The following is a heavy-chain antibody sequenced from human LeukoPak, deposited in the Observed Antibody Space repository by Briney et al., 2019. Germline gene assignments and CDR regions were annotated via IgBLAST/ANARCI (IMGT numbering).Heavy chain of an antibody. CDR2: IWYDGSNK. V-gene: IGHV3-33*01. J-gene: IGHJ6*02. D-gene: IGHD2-8*01. Sequence: PGGSLRLSCAASGFTFSSYGMHWVRQAPGKGLEWVVVIWYDGSNKYYADSVKGRFTISRDNSKNTLYLQMNSLRAEDTAVYYCARTPGVYYYGMDVWGQGTTVTVSS. CDR3: ARTPGVYYYGMDV. CDR1: GFTFSSYG.